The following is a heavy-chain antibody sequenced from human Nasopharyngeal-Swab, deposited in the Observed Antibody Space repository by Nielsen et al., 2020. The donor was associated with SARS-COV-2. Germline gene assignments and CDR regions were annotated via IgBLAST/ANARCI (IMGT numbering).Heavy chain of an antibody. V-gene: IGHV4-34*01. D-gene: IGHD3-10*01. CDR2: INSSGST. CDR3: SKDYDGSLGWDDY. J-gene: IGHJ4*02. Sequence: SETLSLTCVVYGGSLSGYYWSWIRQPPGKGLEWIGEINSSGSTNYNPSLKSRVTMSVDTSKNQFSLKMTSVTAADTAVYYCSKDYDGSLGWDDYWGQGTVVTVSS. CDR1: GGSLSGYY.